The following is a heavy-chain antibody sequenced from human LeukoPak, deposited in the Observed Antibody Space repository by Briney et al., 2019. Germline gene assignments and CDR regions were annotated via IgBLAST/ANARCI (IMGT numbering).Heavy chain of an antibody. D-gene: IGHD5-18*01. Sequence: GGSLRLSCAASGFTFNSYAMHWVRQAPGKGLEYVSGIRSKGGSTYYVNSVKGRFTISRDNSKNTLYLQMNSLRAEDTAVYYCARGLSGVTGYTYGRGIDYWGQGTLVTVSS. CDR3: ARGLSGVTGYTYGRGIDY. V-gene: IGHV3-64*01. CDR1: GFTFNSYA. J-gene: IGHJ4*02. CDR2: IRSKGGST.